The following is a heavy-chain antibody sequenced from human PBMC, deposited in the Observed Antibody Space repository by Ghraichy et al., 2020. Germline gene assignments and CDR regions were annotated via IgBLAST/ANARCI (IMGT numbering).Heavy chain of an antibody. CDR3: ARDPPFYYYAMDV. V-gene: IGHV3-66*01. J-gene: IGHJ6*02. CDR2: IYSGGST. Sequence: SCVASGFTVSSNYMSWVRQAPGRGLEWVSVIYSGGSTYYADSVRGRFTISRDNSKNTLYLQMNSLRAVDTAVYYCARDPPFYYYAMDVWGQGTTVTVSS. CDR1: GFTVSSNY.